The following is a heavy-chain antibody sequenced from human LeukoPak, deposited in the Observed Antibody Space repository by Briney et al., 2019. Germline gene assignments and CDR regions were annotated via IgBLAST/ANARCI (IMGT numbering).Heavy chain of an antibody. V-gene: IGHV4-59*08. CDR3: ASSKWELGFDY. D-gene: IGHD1-26*01. CDR2: IYYSGST. CDR1: GGSISSYY. Sequence: PSETLSLTCTVSGGSISSYYWSWVREPLGKGVEWIGYIYYSGSTHYNPPLKSRVTISQDTSKNQFSLKLSSVTAADTAVYYCASSKWELGFDYWGQGTLVTVSS. J-gene: IGHJ4*02.